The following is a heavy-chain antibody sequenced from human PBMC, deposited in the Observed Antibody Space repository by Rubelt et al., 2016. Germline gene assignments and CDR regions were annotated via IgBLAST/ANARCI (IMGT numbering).Heavy chain of an antibody. D-gene: IGHD4-23*01. Sequence: QVQLVQSGAEVKKPGASVKVSCKASGYTFTSYGISWVRQAPGQGLEWMGWISAYNGNTNYAQKLQCRVTMTTDTATITAYMELRSLRSDDTAVYYCARDVGGNSVLYYFDYWGQGTLVTVSS. CDR1: GYTFTSYG. CDR3: ARDVGGNSVLYYFDY. V-gene: IGHV1-18*01. CDR2: ISAYNGNT. J-gene: IGHJ4*02.